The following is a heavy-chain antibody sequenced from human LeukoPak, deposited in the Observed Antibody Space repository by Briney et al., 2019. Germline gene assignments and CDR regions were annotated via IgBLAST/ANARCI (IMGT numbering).Heavy chain of an antibody. Sequence: SETLSLTCAVYGGSLSGYYWSWIRQPPGKGLEWIGEINHSGSTNYNPSLKSRVTISVDTSKNQFSLKLSSVTAADTAVYYCARKGVGARGYDYWGQGTLVTVSS. V-gene: IGHV4-34*01. CDR1: GGSLSGYY. D-gene: IGHD1-26*01. CDR2: INHSGST. J-gene: IGHJ4*02. CDR3: ARKGVGARGYDY.